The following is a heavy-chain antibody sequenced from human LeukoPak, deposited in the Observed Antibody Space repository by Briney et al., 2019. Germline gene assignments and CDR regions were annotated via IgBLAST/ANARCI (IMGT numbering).Heavy chain of an antibody. CDR2: IYYSGST. CDR3: ARHGPSLSTSFDY. D-gene: IGHD2-2*01. Sequence: SETLSLTCTVSGGSISSSSYYWGWIRQPPGKGLEWIGSIYYSGSTYYNPSLKSRVTISVDTSKNQFSLKLSSVTAADTAVCYCARHGPSLSTSFDYWGQGTLVTVSS. V-gene: IGHV4-39*01. CDR1: GGSISSSSYY. J-gene: IGHJ4*02.